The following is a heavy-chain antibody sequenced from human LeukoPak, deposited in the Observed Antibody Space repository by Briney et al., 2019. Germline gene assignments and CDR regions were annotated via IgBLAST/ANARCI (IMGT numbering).Heavy chain of an antibody. CDR2: ISYDGSSK. CDR3: ARGIFTGGTYYGY. D-gene: IGHD1-26*01. V-gene: IGHV3-30-3*01. J-gene: IGHJ4*02. Sequence: GRSLRLSCAASGFTFSSYAMHWVRQAPGKGLEWVAVISYDGSSKNYGDSVKGRFTISRDNSKNTVYLQMNSLRVEDTALYYCARGIFTGGTYYGYWGQGTLVTVSS. CDR1: GFTFSSYA.